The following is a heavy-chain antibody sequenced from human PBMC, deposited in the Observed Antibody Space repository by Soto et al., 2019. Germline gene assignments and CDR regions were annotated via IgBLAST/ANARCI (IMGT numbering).Heavy chain of an antibody. Sequence: QVQLVQSGAEVKKPGASVKVSCKASVYTFTSYDINWVRQATGQGLERMGWMKPNSGNTGYAQKFQGRVNMTRNTSITTADLELRSLGSEDTAVYYCARGIRDLVWCGESNYYHYSLDVWVKGTTVTVSS. D-gene: IGHD3-10*01. CDR3: ARGIRDLVWCGESNYYHYSLDV. J-gene: IGHJ6*03. V-gene: IGHV1-8*01. CDR1: VYTFTSYD. CDR2: MKPNSGNT.